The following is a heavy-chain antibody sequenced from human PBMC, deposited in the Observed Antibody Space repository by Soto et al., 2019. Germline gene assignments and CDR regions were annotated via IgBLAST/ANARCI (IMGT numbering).Heavy chain of an antibody. J-gene: IGHJ4*01. Sequence: SETLSLTCAVYGGSFSGYYWSWIRQPPGKGLEWIGEINHRGSTNYNPSLKSRVTISVDTSKNQFSLKLSSVTAADTAVYYCARGQLGLVLKDYWGHGTFVIVSS. CDR1: GGSFSGYY. CDR2: INHRGST. CDR3: ARGQLGLVLKDY. D-gene: IGHD3-9*01. V-gene: IGHV4-34*01.